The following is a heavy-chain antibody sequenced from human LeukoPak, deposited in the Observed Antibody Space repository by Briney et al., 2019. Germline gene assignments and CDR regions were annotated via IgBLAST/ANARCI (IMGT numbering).Heavy chain of an antibody. CDR2: INPGDSDT. D-gene: IGHD6-19*01. CDR3: ARGLTGYSSGWTQNYYYYYMDV. CDR1: GYSFTSYW. V-gene: IGHV5-51*01. J-gene: IGHJ6*03. Sequence: GESLKISCKGTGYSFTSYWIGWVRQMPGKGLEWMGIINPGDSDTRYSPSFQGQVTISADKSISTAYLQWSSLKASDTAMYYCARGLTGYSSGWTQNYYYYYMDVWGKGTTVTVSS.